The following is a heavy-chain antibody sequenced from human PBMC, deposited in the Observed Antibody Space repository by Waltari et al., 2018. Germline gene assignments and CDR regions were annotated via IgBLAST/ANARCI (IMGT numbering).Heavy chain of an antibody. CDR1: GGRFSSYA. D-gene: IGHD6-6*01. Sequence: QVQLVQSGAEGKKPGSSVKVSCKASGGRFSSYAISWVRRAPGKGIEWMGRIIPIFGTANYAQKFHGRVTITADKSTSTAYMGLSSLRSEDTAVYYCARGSYSSSSPEDDYYYYGMDVWGQGTTVTVSS. J-gene: IGHJ6*02. CDR3: ARGSYSSSSPEDDYYYYGMDV. CDR2: IIPIFGTA. V-gene: IGHV1-69*08.